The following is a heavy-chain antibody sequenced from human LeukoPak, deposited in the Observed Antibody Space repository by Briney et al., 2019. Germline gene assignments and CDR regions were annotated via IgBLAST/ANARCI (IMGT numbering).Heavy chain of an antibody. CDR2: IYTSGST. Sequence: SETLSLTCIVSGGSISSYYWSWIRQPAGKGLEWIGRIYTSGSTNYNPSLKSRVTMSVDTSKNQFSLKLSSVTAADTAVYYCVRGREYYLYYMDVWGKGTAVTVSS. V-gene: IGHV4-4*07. J-gene: IGHJ6*03. CDR1: GGSISSYY. CDR3: VRGREYYLYYMDV.